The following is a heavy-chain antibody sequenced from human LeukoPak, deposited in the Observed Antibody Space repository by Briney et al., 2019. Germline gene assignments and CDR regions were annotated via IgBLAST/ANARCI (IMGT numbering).Heavy chain of an antibody. Sequence: ASVKVSCKASGYTFTGYYMHWVRQAPGQGLEWMGWINPNSGNTGYAQKFQGRVTITRNTSISTAYMELSSLRSEDTAVYYCARGVLGSGSYYYYYYYMDVWGKGTTVTVSS. CDR2: INPNSGNT. V-gene: IGHV1-8*03. CDR3: ARGVLGSGSYYYYYYYMDV. J-gene: IGHJ6*03. D-gene: IGHD3-10*01. CDR1: GYTFTGYY.